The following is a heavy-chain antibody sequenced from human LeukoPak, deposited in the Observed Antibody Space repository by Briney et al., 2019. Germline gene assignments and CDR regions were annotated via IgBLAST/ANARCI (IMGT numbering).Heavy chain of an antibody. D-gene: IGHD3-3*01. CDR1: GGSISSGDYY. J-gene: IGHJ5*02. CDR2: IYYSGST. V-gene: IGHV4-30-4*08. Sequence: PSETLSLTCTVSGGSISSGDYYWSWIRQPPGKGLEWIGYIYYSGSTYYNPSLKSRVTISVDTSKNQFSLKLSSVTAADTAVYYCARHLRRYLEQPPNWFDPWGQGTLVTVSS. CDR3: ARHLRRYLEQPPNWFDP.